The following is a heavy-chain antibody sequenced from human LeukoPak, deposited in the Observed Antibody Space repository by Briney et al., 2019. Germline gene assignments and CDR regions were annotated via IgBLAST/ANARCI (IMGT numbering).Heavy chain of an antibody. Sequence: SETLSLTCTVSGGSIINYYWSWIRQPPGKGLEWIGYIYYSGSTNYNPSLKSRVTISVDTSKNQFSLKLSSVTAADTAVYYCARSGRDGYNYRDYFDYWGQGTLVTVSS. V-gene: IGHV4-59*01. D-gene: IGHD5-24*01. CDR2: IYYSGST. CDR1: GGSIINYY. J-gene: IGHJ4*02. CDR3: ARSGRDGYNYRDYFDY.